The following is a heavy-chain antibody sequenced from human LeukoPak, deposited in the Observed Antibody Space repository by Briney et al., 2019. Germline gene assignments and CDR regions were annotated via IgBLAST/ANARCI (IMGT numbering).Heavy chain of an antibody. CDR1: GFTFSSYA. CDR3: ARGGSAYSSSWSTFDY. V-gene: IGHV3-74*01. D-gene: IGHD6-13*01. Sequence: GGLRLSCAASGFTFSSYAMSWVRLAPGEGLVWVSRINSDASSTTFADSVKGRFTISRDNAKNTLFLQMNSLRVEDTAVYYCARGGSAYSSSWSTFDYWGQGTLVTVSS. CDR2: INSDASST. J-gene: IGHJ4*02.